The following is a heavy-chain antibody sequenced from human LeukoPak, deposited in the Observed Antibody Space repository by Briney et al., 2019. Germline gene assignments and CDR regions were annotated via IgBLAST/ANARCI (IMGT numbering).Heavy chain of an antibody. CDR3: AKANRGSYDY. Sequence: PGGSLRLSCAASGFTFSSYGMHWVRQAPGEGLEWVAVISYDGSNKYYADSVKGRFTISRDNSKNTLYLQMNSLRAEDTAVYYCAKANRGSYDYWGQGTLVTVSS. J-gene: IGHJ4*02. V-gene: IGHV3-30*18. CDR2: ISYDGSNK. CDR1: GFTFSSYG. D-gene: IGHD1-26*01.